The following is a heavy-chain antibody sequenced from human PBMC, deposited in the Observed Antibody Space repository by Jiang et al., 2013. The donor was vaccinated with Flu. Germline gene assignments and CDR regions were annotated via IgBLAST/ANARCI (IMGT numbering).Heavy chain of an antibody. Sequence: SGAEVKKPGASVKVSCKASGYTFTSYGISWVRQAPGQGLEWMGWISAYNGNTNYAQKLQGRVTMTTDTSTSTAYMELSSLRSEDTAVYYCAAKIMVPGYYYYGMDVWGQGTTVTVSS. J-gene: IGHJ6*02. CDR1: GYTFTSYG. CDR2: ISAYNGNT. CDR3: AAKIMVPGYYYYGMDV. V-gene: IGHV1-18*01. D-gene: IGHD2-8*01.